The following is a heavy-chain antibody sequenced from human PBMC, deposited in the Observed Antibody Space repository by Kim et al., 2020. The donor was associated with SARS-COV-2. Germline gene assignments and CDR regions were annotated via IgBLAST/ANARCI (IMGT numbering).Heavy chain of an antibody. V-gene: IGHV5-51*01. CDR2: IYPGDSDT. Sequence: GESLKISCKGSGYSFTSYWIGWVRQMPGKGLEWMGIIYPGDSDTRYSPSFQGQVTISADKSISTAYLQWSSLKASDTAMYYCARQEGRSYYYDSSGVLGDAFDIWGQGTMVTVSS. CDR1: GYSFTSYW. CDR3: ARQEGRSYYYDSSGVLGDAFDI. J-gene: IGHJ3*02. D-gene: IGHD3-22*01.